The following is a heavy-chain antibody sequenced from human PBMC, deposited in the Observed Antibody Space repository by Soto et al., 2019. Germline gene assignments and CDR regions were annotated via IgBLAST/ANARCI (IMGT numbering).Heavy chain of an antibody. D-gene: IGHD5-18*01. Sequence: GSGPTLVNPTQTLTLTCTFSGFSFSSSRVAVGWIRQPPGKALEWLALIYWDDDKRYNPSLQSRLSIAKVASENQVVLTMTNVDPLDTATYYCAXQARLDSIMVTRNYFDYWGQGTLVTVSS. CDR1: GFSFSSSRVA. V-gene: IGHV2-5*02. CDR3: AXQARLDSIMVTRNYFDY. CDR2: IYWDDDK. J-gene: IGHJ4*02.